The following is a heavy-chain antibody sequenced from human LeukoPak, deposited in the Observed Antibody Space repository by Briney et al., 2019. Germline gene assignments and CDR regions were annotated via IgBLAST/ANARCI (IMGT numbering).Heavy chain of an antibody. D-gene: IGHD1-26*01. CDR2: INPNSGGT. V-gene: IGHV1-2*02. CDR1: GYTFTGYY. CDR3: ARGSGSYFRFDP. J-gene: IGHJ5*02. Sequence: ASVKVSCKASGYTFTGYYMHWVRQAPGQGLEWMGWINPNSGGTKYAQKFQGRVTMTRDTSISTAYMELSRLRSDDTAVYYCARGSGSYFRFDPWGQGTLVTVSS.